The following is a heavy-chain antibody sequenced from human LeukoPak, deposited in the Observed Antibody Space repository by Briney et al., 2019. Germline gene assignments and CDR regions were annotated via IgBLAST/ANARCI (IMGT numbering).Heavy chain of an antibody. V-gene: IGHV4-61*02. CDR3: ARERLGGSYYRPVEY. Sequence: SETLSLTCTVSGGSITNGGYYWSWIRQPARKGLEWIGRIYTTGSTNYNPSLKSRVTISLDTSKNQFSLKLSSVSAEDTALYYCARERLGGSYYRPVEYWGQGTLVTVSS. J-gene: IGHJ4*02. D-gene: IGHD1-26*01. CDR2: IYTTGST. CDR1: GGSITNGGYY.